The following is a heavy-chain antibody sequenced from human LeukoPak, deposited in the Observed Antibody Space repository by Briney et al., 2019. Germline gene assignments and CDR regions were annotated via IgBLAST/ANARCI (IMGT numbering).Heavy chain of an antibody. V-gene: IGHV3-21*01. CDR3: ARRTTFLAQYYFDY. J-gene: IGHJ4*02. D-gene: IGHD1-1*01. Sequence: PGGSLRLSCAASGFTFSSFGMNWVRQVPGKGLEWVSSISTRSSYIYYADSMKGRFTISRDNTKNSLYLQMNSLRAEDTAVYYCARRTTFLAQYYFDYWGQGTLVTVSS. CDR2: ISTRSSYI. CDR1: GFTFSSFG.